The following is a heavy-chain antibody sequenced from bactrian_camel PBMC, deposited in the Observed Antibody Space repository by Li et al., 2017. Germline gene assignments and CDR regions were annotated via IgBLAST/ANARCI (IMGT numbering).Heavy chain of an antibody. CDR1: GFTFSRYA. J-gene: IGHJ4*01. Sequence: VQLVESGGGLVQPGGSLRLSCAASGFTFSRYAMSWVRQAPGKGLEWVSGINSDGDSTYYVDSVKGRFTISRDVAKNTVYLQMDSLKPEDTAMYYCAARPRVRAPWSATLDPHDYSGWGRGTQVTVS. V-gene: IGHV3S40*01. CDR3: AARPRVRAPWSATLDPHDYSG. CDR2: INSDGDST. D-gene: IGHD2*01.